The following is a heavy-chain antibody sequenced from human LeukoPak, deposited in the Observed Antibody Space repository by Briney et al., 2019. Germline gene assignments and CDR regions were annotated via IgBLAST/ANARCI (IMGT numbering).Heavy chain of an antibody. CDR2: IIPIFGTA. CDR3: ATAAMTTVTPRYFDY. V-gene: IGHV1-69*05. Sequence: GASVTVSFTASGGTFTIYAISWVRQAPGQGLEWMGGIIPIFGTANYAQKFQGRVTITTDESTSTAYMELSSLRSEDTAVYYCATAAMTTVTPRYFDYWGQGTLVTVSS. J-gene: IGHJ4*02. CDR1: GGTFTIYA. D-gene: IGHD4-17*01.